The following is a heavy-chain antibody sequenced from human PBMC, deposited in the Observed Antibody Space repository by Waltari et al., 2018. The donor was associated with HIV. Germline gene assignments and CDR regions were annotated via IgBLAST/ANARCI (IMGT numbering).Heavy chain of an antibody. D-gene: IGHD2-15*01. J-gene: IGHJ4*02. Sequence: SVTVSCKASGYNFTSYGVHWVRQAPGQRPEWMAWVNPGNGNTKYSRKFQDRLTVTRDESAETAYMVLTSLTSEETAVYYCVRGPSCSGGTCYSLFDYWGQGTLVSVSS. CDR1: GYNFTSYG. CDR3: VRGPSCSGGTCYSLFDY. V-gene: IGHV1-3*01. CDR2: VNPGNGNT.